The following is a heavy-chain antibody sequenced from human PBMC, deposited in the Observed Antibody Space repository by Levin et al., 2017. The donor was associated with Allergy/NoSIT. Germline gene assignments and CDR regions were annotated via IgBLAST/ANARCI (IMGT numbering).Heavy chain of an antibody. V-gene: IGHV1-2*02. D-gene: IGHD3-10*01. CDR3: ARGGGSGSYWGYFNH. Sequence: ASVKVSCMASGYSFTGYYMHWVRQAPGQGLEWMGWINPNSGGTDYAQKFQGRVTMTRDTSTTTAYMELSRLRSDDTAVYYCARGGGSGSYWGYFNHWGQGTLVAVSS. J-gene: IGHJ4*02. CDR2: INPNSGGT. CDR1: GYSFTGYY.